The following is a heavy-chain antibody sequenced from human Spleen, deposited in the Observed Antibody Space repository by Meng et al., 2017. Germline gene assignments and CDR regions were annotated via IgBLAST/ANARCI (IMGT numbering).Heavy chain of an antibody. J-gene: IGHJ4*02. V-gene: IGHV3-21*03. Sequence: GESLKISCAASGFTFSSYSMNWVRQAPGKGLEWVSSISSSSSYIYYAESVKGRFTISRDNAKNSLYLQMNSLRAEDTAVYYYARDYSYSSSWYDVYFDYWGQGTLVTVSS. CDR1: GFTFSSYS. CDR3: ARDYSYSSSWYDVYFDY. CDR2: ISSSSSYI. D-gene: IGHD6-13*01.